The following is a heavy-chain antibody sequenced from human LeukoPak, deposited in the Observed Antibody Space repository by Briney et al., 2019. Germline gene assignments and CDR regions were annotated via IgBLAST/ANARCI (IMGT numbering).Heavy chain of an antibody. D-gene: IGHD3-16*01. CDR2: IYYSGST. CDR1: GGSISSSSYY. J-gene: IGHJ5*02. V-gene: IGHV4-39*01. Sequence: KPSETLSLTCTVSGGSISSSSYYWGWIRQPPGKGLEWIGSIYYSGSTYYNPSLKSRVTISVDTSKNQFSLKLRSVSAADTAVYYCARRPYGMNWFDPWGQGTLVTVSS. CDR3: ARRPYGMNWFDP.